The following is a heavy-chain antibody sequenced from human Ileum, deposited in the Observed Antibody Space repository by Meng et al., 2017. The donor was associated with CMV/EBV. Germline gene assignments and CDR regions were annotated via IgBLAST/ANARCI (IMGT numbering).Heavy chain of an antibody. CDR3: ARGGGTPIRGVLPFDF. D-gene: IGHD3-10*01. V-gene: IGHV4-34*01. Sequence: QVPPQQWGAGLLRPSETPSLTCAVYGGSFSPYYWSWIRQSPGKGLEWIAEIDHTGSTNYNPSLRSRVTISIDTSSSHFSLNLTSATAADTAVFYCARGGGTPIRGVLPFDFWGQGTLVTVSS. J-gene: IGHJ4*02. CDR1: GGSFSPYY. CDR2: IDHTGST.